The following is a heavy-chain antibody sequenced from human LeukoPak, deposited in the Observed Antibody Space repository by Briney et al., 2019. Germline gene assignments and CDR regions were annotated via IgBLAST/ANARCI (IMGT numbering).Heavy chain of an antibody. D-gene: IGHD3-10*01. CDR1: GGSISSYY. V-gene: IGHV4-59*01. J-gene: IGHJ4*02. CDR2: IYYSGST. CDR3: ARVLGDSMVRGVIPYYFDY. Sequence: PSETLSLTCTVSGGSISSYYWSWIRQPPGKGLEWIGYIYYSGSTNYNPSLKSRVTISVDTSKNQFSLKLSSVTAADTAVYYCARVLGDSMVRGVIPYYFDYWGQGTLVTVSS.